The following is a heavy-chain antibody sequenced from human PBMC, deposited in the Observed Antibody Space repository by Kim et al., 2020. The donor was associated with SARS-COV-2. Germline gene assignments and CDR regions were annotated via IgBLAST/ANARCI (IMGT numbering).Heavy chain of an antibody. D-gene: IGHD3-10*01. CDR2: ST. CDR3: ARDVGGGSAY. Sequence: STYYEDSVKGWFTISRDDSKSTLYLQMNRLRAEDTAVYYCARDVGGGSAYWGQGTLVTVSS. J-gene: IGHJ4*02. V-gene: IGHV3-23*01.